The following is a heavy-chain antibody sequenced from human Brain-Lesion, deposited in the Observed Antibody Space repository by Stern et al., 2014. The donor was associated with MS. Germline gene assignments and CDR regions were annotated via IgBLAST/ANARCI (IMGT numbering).Heavy chain of an antibody. V-gene: IGHV4-4*02. J-gene: IGHJ4*02. CDR1: GGSISSSNW. CDR3: ARFPASRPHVFDS. Sequence: MQLVESGPGLVKPSGTLSLTCAVSGGSISSSNWWSWVRQSPGKGLEWIGESDHSGSTISTPSLKSRVTVSGDKSKNRFSLKLRSVTAADTAVYFCARFPASRPHVFDSWGQGTLVTVSS. CDR2: SDHSGST. D-gene: IGHD6-13*01.